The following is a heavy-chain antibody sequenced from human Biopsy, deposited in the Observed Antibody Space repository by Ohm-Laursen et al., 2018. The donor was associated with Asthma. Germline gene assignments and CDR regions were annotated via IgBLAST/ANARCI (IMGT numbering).Heavy chain of an antibody. CDR2: LIPVLGTP. D-gene: IGHD5-12*01. CDR1: GGTFSSYA. CDR3: ARGYSGSDRIVYYYSGLEV. V-gene: IGHV1-69*13. Sequence: ASVKASCKASGGTFSSYAISWVRQAPGQGLEWMGGLIPVLGTPDHAQMFEGRVTITADESTSTAYMELSSLSSEDTAVSYCARGYSGSDRIVYYYSGLEVWGQGTTVTVSS. J-gene: IGHJ6*02.